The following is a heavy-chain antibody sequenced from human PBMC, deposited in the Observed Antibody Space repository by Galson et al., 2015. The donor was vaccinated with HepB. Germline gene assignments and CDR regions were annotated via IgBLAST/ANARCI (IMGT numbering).Heavy chain of an antibody. CDR3: ARNRLPDYAYDMDV. CDR2: IKQDGSEK. D-gene: IGHD1-14*01. Sequence: SLRLSCAASGFTFSSYWMSWVRQAPGKGLEWVANIKQDGSEKYYVDSVKGRFTISRDNAKNSLYLQMNSLRAEDTAVYYCARNRLPDYAYDMDVWGQGTTVIVSS. CDR1: GFTFSSYW. V-gene: IGHV3-7*01. J-gene: IGHJ6*02.